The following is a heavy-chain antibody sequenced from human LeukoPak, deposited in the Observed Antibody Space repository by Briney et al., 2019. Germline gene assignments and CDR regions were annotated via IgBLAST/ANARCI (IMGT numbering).Heavy chain of an antibody. CDR3: AREFIAAAGDKFDY. V-gene: IGHV4-39*07. Sequence: SETLSLTCTVSGGSISSSSYFWGWIRQPPGKGLEWIGSIYYSGSTYYNPSLKSRVTISVDTSKSQFSLKLSSVTAADTAVYYCAREFIAAAGDKFDYWGQGILVTVSS. CDR2: IYYSGST. CDR1: GGSISSSSYF. J-gene: IGHJ4*02. D-gene: IGHD6-13*01.